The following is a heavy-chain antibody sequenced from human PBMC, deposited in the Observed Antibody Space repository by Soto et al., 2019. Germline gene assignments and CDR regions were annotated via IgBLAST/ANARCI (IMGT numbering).Heavy chain of an antibody. CDR3: AKDRQDIVVVPAAY. D-gene: IGHD2-2*01. CDR1: GFTFSSYA. V-gene: IGHV3-23*01. J-gene: IGHJ4*02. Sequence: GGSLRLSCAASGFTFSSYAMSWVRQAPGKGLEWVSAISGSGGSTYYADSVKGRFTISRDKSKNTLYLQMNSLRAEDTAVYYCAKDRQDIVVVPAAYWGQGTLVTVSS. CDR2: ISGSGGST.